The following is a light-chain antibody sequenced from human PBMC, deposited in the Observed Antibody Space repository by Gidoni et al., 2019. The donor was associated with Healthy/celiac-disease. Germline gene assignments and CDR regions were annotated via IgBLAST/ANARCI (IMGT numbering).Light chain of an antibody. CDR2: QDS. J-gene: IGLJ2*01. Sequence: SYELTQTPSVSGSPGQTASITGSGDKLGDKYACWYPQKPGQSPVLVIYQDSKRPSGIPERFSGSNSGNTATLTISGTQAMDEADYYCQAWDSSTVVFGGGTKLTVL. V-gene: IGLV3-1*01. CDR1: KLGDKY. CDR3: QAWDSSTVV.